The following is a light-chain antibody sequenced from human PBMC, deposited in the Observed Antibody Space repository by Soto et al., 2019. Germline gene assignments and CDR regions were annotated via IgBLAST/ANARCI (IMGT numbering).Light chain of an antibody. CDR2: SNI. CDR3: QSYDSSLGGSKGV. Sequence: PSMSGAPGQRVTISCTGSSFDIGAGYDVHWYQQFPGTAPKLLIYSNINRPSGVPDRFSGSKSGTSASLAITGLQAEDEADYYCQSYDSSLGGSKGVFGGGTKLTVL. CDR1: SFDIGAGYD. J-gene: IGLJ3*02. V-gene: IGLV1-40*01.